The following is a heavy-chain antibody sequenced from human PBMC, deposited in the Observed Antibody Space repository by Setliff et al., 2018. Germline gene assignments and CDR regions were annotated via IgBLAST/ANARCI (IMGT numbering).Heavy chain of an antibody. J-gene: IGHJ4*02. CDR1: DGSLYSGNYY. Sequence: SETLSLTCTVSDGSLYSGNYYWTWIRQPAGKAVEWIGHIHGTEGTHYNPSLESRVTISRDKSPNQFSLMLRSVTAADTAPYYCARGYYNGRGYYYLPCSFDSWGRGIVVTVSS. CDR2: IHGTEGT. CDR3: ARGYYNGRGYYYLPCSFDS. D-gene: IGHD3-10*01. V-gene: IGHV4-61*09.